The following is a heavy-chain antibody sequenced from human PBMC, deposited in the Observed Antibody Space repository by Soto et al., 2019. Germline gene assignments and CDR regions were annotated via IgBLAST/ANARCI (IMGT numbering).Heavy chain of an antibody. D-gene: IGHD6-19*01. CDR3: ATPPDGYGSGWNQLAN. CDR2: MNPNSGNT. V-gene: IGHV1-8*01. CDR1: GYTFPSYD. Sequence: ASVKVSCKASGYTFPSYDINWVRRATGQGLEWMGWMNPNSGNTRYAHKLQGRVTMTRNTSISTAYMELSRLRSEYTVVYFCATPPDGYGSGWNQLANWAQGSLVTFSS. J-gene: IGHJ4*02.